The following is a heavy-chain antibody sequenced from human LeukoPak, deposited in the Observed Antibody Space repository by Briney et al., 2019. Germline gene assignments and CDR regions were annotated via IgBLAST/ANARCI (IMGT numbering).Heavy chain of an antibody. Sequence: SETLSLTCTVSGGSISSSSYYWGWIRQPPGKGLEWIGSIYYSGSTYYNPSLKSRVTISVDTSKNQFSLKLSSVTAADTAVYYCAARYDSSGYPENYFDYWGQGTLVTVSS. D-gene: IGHD3-22*01. J-gene: IGHJ4*02. CDR1: GGSISSSSYY. CDR3: AARYDSSGYPENYFDY. CDR2: IYYSGST. V-gene: IGHV4-39*01.